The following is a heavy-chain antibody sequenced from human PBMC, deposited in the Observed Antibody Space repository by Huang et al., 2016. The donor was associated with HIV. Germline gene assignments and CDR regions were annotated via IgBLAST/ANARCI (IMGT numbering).Heavy chain of an antibody. CDR1: GYTFTNHD. CDR3: ARVYYESSHYYIFVY. J-gene: IGHJ4*02. Sequence: QVQLVQSGAEVKKPGASVKVSCKASGYTFTNHDINWVRQAPGQGLEGMGWMNPSSGTAGYAQRFQGRVTMTRNTSISTAYMELSSLRSEDTAVYYCARVYYESSHYYIFVYWGQGTLVTVSS. D-gene: IGHD3-22*01. V-gene: IGHV1-8*01. CDR2: MNPSSGTA.